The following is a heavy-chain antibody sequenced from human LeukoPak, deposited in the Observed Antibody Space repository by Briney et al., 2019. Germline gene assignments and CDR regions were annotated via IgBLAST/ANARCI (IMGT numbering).Heavy chain of an antibody. V-gene: IGHV3-48*01. Sequence: GGSLRLSCVASGITFSIYSMNWVRQAPGKGLEWVSYISSFSCTINYADSVKGRFTISRDNAKNSLYLQMNSLRAEDTAVYYCARDQGGVGYWGQGTLVTVSS. CDR1: GITFSIYS. CDR3: ARDQGGVGY. D-gene: IGHD3-16*01. CDR2: ISSFSCTI. J-gene: IGHJ4*02.